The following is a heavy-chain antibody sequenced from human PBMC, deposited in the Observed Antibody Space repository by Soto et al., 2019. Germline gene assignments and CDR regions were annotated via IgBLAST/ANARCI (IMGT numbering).Heavy chain of an antibody. CDR2: ISGSGGTI. V-gene: IGHV3-11*01. CDR1: GFTFSDYY. Sequence: QVQLVESGGGLVKPGGSLRLSCAASGFTFSDYYMTWLRQAPGKGLEWVSYISGSGGTIFYADSVRGRFTISRDNAKNSVSLQMNSLRAEDTAVYYGAREHLTLTYDYWGQGTLVTVSS. D-gene: IGHD3-9*01. J-gene: IGHJ4*02. CDR3: AREHLTLTYDY.